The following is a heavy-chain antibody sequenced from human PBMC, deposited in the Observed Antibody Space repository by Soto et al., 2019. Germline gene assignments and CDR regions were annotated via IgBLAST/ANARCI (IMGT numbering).Heavy chain of an antibody. D-gene: IGHD4-17*01. V-gene: IGHV4-59*01. Sequence: QVQLQESGPGLVKPSETLSLTCTVSGGSISSYYWSWIRQPPGKGLEWIGYTYYSGSTNYNPSLKSRVTISVDTSKNQFPLKLSSVTAADTAVYYCARVHGDYAPFDYWGQGPLVTVSS. CDR2: TYYSGST. CDR3: ARVHGDYAPFDY. J-gene: IGHJ4*02. CDR1: GGSISSYY.